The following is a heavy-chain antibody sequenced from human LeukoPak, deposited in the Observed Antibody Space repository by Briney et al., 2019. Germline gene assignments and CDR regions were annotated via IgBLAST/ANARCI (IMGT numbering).Heavy chain of an antibody. CDR1: GFTFSSYW. J-gene: IGHJ6*03. Sequence: GGSLRLSCAASGFTFSSYWMSWVRQAPGKGLEWVANIKQDGSEKYYVDSVKGRFTISRDNAKNSLYLQMNSLRAEDTAVYYCARKAMSYYHYMDVWGKGTTVTVSS. CDR3: ARKAMSYYHYMDV. V-gene: IGHV3-7*01. CDR2: IKQDGSEK. D-gene: IGHD5-18*01.